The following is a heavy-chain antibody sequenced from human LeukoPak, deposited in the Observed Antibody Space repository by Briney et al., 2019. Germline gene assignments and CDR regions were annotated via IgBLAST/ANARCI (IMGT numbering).Heavy chain of an antibody. CDR2: ISYDGSNK. J-gene: IGHJ4*02. D-gene: IGHD1-26*01. CDR3: ARDLSIVGAGLDY. Sequence: GGSLRLSCAASGFTFSSYAMHWVRQAPGKGLEWVAVISYDGSNKYYADSVEGRFTISRDNSKNTLYLQMNSLRAEDTAVYYCARDLSIVGAGLDYWGQGTLVTVSS. CDR1: GFTFSSYA. V-gene: IGHV3-30*04.